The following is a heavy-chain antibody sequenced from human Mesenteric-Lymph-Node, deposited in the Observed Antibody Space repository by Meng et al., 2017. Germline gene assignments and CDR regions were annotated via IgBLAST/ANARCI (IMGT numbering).Heavy chain of an antibody. CDR2: ISYDGSNK. J-gene: IGHJ3*02. V-gene: IGHV3-30*04. CDR3: ARDDGLEDAFDI. D-gene: IGHD5-12*01. CDR1: GFTFSRYA. Sequence: QGLLWCVGGGVVRPGRSLRLSCAASGFTFSRYAMHWVRQAPGKGLEWVAVISYDGSNKYYADSVKGRFTISRDNSKNTLYLQMNSLRAEDTAVYYCARDDGLEDAFDIWGQGTMVTVSS.